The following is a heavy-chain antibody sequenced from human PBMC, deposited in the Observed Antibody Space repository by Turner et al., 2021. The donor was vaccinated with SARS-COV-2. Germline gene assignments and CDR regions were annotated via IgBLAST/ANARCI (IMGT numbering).Heavy chain of an antibody. D-gene: IGHD3-22*01. CDR1: GGSISSRSYF. CDR2: IYYSGST. Sequence: QLQLQESGPGLVKPSETLSITCTVSGGSISSRSYFWGWIRQPPGKGLEWIGSIYYSGSTYHNPSLKSRVTISVDTSKNQFSLKLSSVTAADTAVYYCARNSPKWYYYDSSGYYDYWGQGTLVTVSS. CDR3: ARNSPKWYYYDSSGYYDY. J-gene: IGHJ4*02. V-gene: IGHV4-39*01.